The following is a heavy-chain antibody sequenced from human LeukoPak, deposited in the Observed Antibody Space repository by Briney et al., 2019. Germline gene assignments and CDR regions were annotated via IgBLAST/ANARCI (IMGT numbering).Heavy chain of an antibody. J-gene: IGHJ4*02. CDR1: GFTFSSYA. V-gene: IGHV3-30*01. Sequence: GRSLRLSCAASGFTFSSYAMHWVHQAPGKGLEWVAVISYDGSNKYYADSVKGRFTISRDNSKNTLYLQMNSLRAEDTAVYYCARGLEYFDYWGQGTLVTVSS. CDR3: ARGLEYFDY. CDR2: ISYDGSNK.